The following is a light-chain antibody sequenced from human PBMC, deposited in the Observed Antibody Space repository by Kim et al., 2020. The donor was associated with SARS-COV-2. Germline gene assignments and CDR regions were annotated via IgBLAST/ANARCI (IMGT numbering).Light chain of an antibody. V-gene: IGKV1-13*02. J-gene: IGKJ4*01. CDR1: QDISW. Sequence: AIQLTQSPSSLSASVGDRVTINCRASQDISWLAWYQQKPGKPPKLLIYDASRLESGVPSRFSGSGSGTDFSLTISSLQYEDFATYYCQQFISYPLLSFGGGTKVDIK. CDR2: DAS. CDR3: QQFISYPLLS.